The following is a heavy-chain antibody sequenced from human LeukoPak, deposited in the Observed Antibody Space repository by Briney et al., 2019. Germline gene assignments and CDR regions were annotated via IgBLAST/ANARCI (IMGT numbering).Heavy chain of an antibody. CDR2: ISSSSSYI. V-gene: IGHV3-21*01. CDR1: GFTFRSYS. J-gene: IGHJ4*02. CDR3: ARDDYEGIDY. Sequence: GGSLRLSCAASGFTFRSYSMNWVRQAPGKGLEWVSSISSSSSYIYYADSVKGRFTISRDNAKNSPYLQMNSLRAEDTAVYYCARDDYEGIDYWGQGTLVTVSS. D-gene: IGHD4-17*01.